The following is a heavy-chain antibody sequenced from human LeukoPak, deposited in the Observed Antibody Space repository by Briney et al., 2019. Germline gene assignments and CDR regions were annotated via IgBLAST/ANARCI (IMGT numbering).Heavy chain of an antibody. J-gene: IGHJ4*02. CDR2: VHLSGAT. Sequence: PSETLSLTCGVSGGSISNTNWWSWVRQPPGKGLEWIGEVHLSGATNYNPSLESRVSMSIDKSKNHLSLEVTSVTAADTAFYYCTRESGAFSPFGFWGQGTLLTVSS. CDR1: GGSISNTNW. CDR3: TRESGAFSPFGF. V-gene: IGHV4-4*02. D-gene: IGHD1-26*01.